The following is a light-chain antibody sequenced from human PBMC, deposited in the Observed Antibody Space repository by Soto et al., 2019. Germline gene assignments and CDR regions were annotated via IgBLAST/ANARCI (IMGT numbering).Light chain of an antibody. CDR1: SSDVGGYSY. CDR3: CSYTSSSTLYV. CDR2: EVS. V-gene: IGLV2-14*01. Sequence: QSVLTQPASGSGSPGQSITISCTGTSSDVGGYSYVSWYQHHPGKAPKLMIYEVSNRPSGVSNRFSGSKSGNTASLAISGLQAEDEADYYCCSYTSSSTLYVFGTGTKVTVL. J-gene: IGLJ1*01.